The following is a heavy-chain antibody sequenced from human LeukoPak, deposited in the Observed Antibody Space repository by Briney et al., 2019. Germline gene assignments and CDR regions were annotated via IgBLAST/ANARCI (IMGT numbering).Heavy chain of an antibody. CDR2: IHYSGST. CDR3: ARDRDDYVWGSYRIFDY. J-gene: IGHJ4*02. Sequence: TSETLSFSCTVAGGSISCSNWSWIRQPPGKGLERIGYIHYSGSTNYNPSLKSRVSISVDTSKNQFSLKLNSVTAADTAVYYCARDRDDYVWGSYRIFDYWGQGTLVTVSS. D-gene: IGHD3-16*02. V-gene: IGHV4-59*01. CDR1: GGSISCSN.